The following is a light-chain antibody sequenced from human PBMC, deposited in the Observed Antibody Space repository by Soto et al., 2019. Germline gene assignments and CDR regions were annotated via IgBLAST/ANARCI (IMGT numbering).Light chain of an antibody. J-gene: IGKJ1*01. Sequence: EMVLTQSPGTLSLSPGERATLSCRASQSVSSSYLAWYQQKPGQAPRLLIYGASNRATVIPDRFSGSGSGTDFTLTISRLEAEEFAVYYCPLYGSSPWTFGQGTKVEIK. CDR3: PLYGSSPWT. V-gene: IGKV3-20*01. CDR1: QSVSSSY. CDR2: GAS.